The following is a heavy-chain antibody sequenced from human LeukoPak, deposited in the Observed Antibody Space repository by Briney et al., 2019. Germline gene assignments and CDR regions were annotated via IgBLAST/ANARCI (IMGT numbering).Heavy chain of an antibody. V-gene: IGHV3-48*03. J-gene: IGHJ6*04. CDR2: ISSSGSTI. Sequence: GGTLRLSCAAYGFTFSSYERNWVRQAPGKGREWGSYISSSGSTIYYADSVKGRFTISRDNAKNSLYLQMNSLRAEDTAVYYCAELGITMIGGVWGKGTPVTVSS. D-gene: IGHD3-10*02. CDR3: AELGITMIGGV. CDR1: GFTFSSYE.